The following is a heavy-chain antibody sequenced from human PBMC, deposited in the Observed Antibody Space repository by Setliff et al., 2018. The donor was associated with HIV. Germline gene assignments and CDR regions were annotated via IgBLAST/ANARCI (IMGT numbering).Heavy chain of an antibody. D-gene: IGHD3-9*01. V-gene: IGHV1-3*01. CDR2: INAGNGNT. J-gene: IGHJ4*02. Sequence: RASVKVSCKASGYTFTSYAMHWVRQAPGQRLEWMGWINAGNGNTKYSQKFQGRVTITRDTSASSAYMDLSSLRSEDSAVYYCVRGDDILTGYFRPYFFDYWGQGTLVTVSS. CDR1: GYTFTSYA. CDR3: VRGDDILTGYFRPYFFDY.